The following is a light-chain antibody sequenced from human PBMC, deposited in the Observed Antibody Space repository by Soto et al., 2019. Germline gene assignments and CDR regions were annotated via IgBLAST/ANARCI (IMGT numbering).Light chain of an antibody. CDR3: ATWDDSMNGCV. V-gene: IGLV1-44*01. Sequence: QSVLTQPPSASGTPGQRVIISCSGSKSNIGDNPVNWFQQFPGTAPKLLIFSNDERPSGVPERFSGSKSGASASLAISGLQSDDEADYSCATWDDSMNGCVLGGGNQLTVL. CDR1: KSNIGDNP. CDR2: SND. J-gene: IGLJ3*02.